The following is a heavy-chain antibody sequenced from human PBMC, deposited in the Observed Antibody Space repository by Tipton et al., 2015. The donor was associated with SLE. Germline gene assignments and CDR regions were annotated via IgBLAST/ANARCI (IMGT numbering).Heavy chain of an antibody. D-gene: IGHD6-6*01. V-gene: IGHV4-39*07. J-gene: IGHJ5*02. Sequence: LRLSCTVSGGPISSSSYYWGWIRQPPGKGLEWIGSIYYSGSTYYNPSLKSRVTISVDMSKNQFSLKLTSVTAADTAVYYCASPSGARRGYWFDPWGQGTLVTVSS. CDR1: GGPISSSSYY. CDR3: ASPSGARRGYWFDP. CDR2: IYYSGST.